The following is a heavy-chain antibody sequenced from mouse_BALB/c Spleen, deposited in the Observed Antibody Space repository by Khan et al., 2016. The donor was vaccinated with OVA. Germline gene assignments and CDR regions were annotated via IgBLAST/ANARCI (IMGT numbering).Heavy chain of an antibody. CDR3: TRIYRSDFDY. J-gene: IGHJ2*01. Sequence: IQLVQSGPELVRPGASVKISCKASGYSFTGYFMNWVMQIHGKSLEWIGRINPHIGETFYNQRFKDKATLTVDESSNTAHMELRSLASEDSAVYYCTRIYRSDFDYWGQGTTLTVSS. D-gene: IGHD1-1*01. CDR1: GYSFTGYF. V-gene: IGHV1-20*02. CDR2: INPHIGET.